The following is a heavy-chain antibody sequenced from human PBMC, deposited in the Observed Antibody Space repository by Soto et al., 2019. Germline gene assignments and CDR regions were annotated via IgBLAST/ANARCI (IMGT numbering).Heavy chain of an antibody. J-gene: IGHJ4*02. Sequence: ASVKVSCKASEYTFSSYTLHWVRQAPGQRLEWMGWINAGNGDSKYSQKFQGRVSISRDTSASTASMELSSLTSEATAVYYCARKLPGLYSFDYWRQGTLGTVS. CDR3: ARKLPGLYSFDY. CDR2: INAGNGDS. V-gene: IGHV1-3*01. CDR1: EYTFSSYT. D-gene: IGHD4-17*01.